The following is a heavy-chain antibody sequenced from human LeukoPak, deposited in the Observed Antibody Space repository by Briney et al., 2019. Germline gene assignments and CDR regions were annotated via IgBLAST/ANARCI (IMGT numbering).Heavy chain of an antibody. CDR2: INHSGST. V-gene: IGHV4-34*01. Sequence: PSETLSLTCAVYGGSFSGYYWSWIRQPPGKGLEWIGEINHSGSTNYNPSLKSRVTISVDTSKNQFSLKLSSVTAADTAVYYCARDHPVDTAMVFLEWEIDYWGQGTLVTVSS. D-gene: IGHD5-18*01. J-gene: IGHJ4*02. CDR3: ARDHPVDTAMVFLEWEIDY. CDR1: GGSFSGYY.